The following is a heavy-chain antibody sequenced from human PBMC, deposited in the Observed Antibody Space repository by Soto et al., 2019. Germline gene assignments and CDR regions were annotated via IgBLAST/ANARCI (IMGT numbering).Heavy chain of an antibody. J-gene: IGHJ4*02. V-gene: IGHV4-59*01. CDR1: GGSISSYY. Sequence: SETLSLTCTVSGGSISSYYWSWIRRPPGKGLEWIGYIYYSGSTNYNPSLKSRVTISVDTSKNQFSLKLSSVTAADTAVYYCARSEYSGYDYSGYFDYWGQGTLVTVSS. CDR3: ARSEYSGYDYSGYFDY. D-gene: IGHD5-12*01. CDR2: IYYSGST.